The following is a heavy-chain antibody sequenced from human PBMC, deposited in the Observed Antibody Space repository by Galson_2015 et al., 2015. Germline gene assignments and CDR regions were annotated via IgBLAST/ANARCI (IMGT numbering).Heavy chain of an antibody. CDR2: ISWNSGSI. D-gene: IGHD3-10*01. V-gene: IGHV3-9*01. CDR3: ARFGDFGWFGEGDAFDI. J-gene: IGHJ3*02. Sequence: SLRLSCAASGFTFDDYAMHWVRQAPGKGLEWVSGISWNSGSIGYADSVKGRFTISRDNAKNSLYLQMNSLRAEDTAVYYCARFGDFGWFGEGDAFDIWGQGTMVTVSS. CDR1: GFTFDDYA.